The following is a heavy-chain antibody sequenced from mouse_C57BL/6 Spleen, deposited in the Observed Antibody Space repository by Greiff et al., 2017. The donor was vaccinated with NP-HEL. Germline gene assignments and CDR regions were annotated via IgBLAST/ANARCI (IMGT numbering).Heavy chain of an antibody. CDR2: IYPGDGDT. Sequence: VQLQQSGPELVKPGASVKISCKASGYAFSSSWMNWVKQRPGKGLEWIGRIYPGDGDTNYNGKFKGKATLTADKSSSTAYMQLSSLTSEDSAVYFCAREGVGPYFDYWGQGTTLTVSS. CDR1: GYAFSSSW. D-gene: IGHD4-1*01. V-gene: IGHV1-82*01. CDR3: AREGVGPYFDY. J-gene: IGHJ2*01.